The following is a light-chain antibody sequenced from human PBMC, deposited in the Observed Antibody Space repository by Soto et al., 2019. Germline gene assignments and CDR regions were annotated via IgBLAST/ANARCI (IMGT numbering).Light chain of an antibody. J-gene: IGKJ1*01. CDR1: QSISSN. CDR3: QQRTDRPPWT. CDR2: GAS. V-gene: IGKV3D-15*01. Sequence: EILMAQSQAALSVSPGARATLSCRASQSISSNVAWYQLKPGQAPRLLIYGASTRATGIPARFRGSGSGTDFTLSISSLEPEDFAVYYCQQRTDRPPWTFGQGTKVDIK.